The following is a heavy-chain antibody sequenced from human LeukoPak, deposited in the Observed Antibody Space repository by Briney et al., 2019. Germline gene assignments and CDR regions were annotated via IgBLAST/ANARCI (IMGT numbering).Heavy chain of an antibody. J-gene: IGHJ1*01. CDR2: ISGISATT. D-gene: IGHD4/OR15-4a*01. Sequence: GGSLRLSCAASGFTFSSSGMNWVHQAPGKGLEWVSTISGISATTYYADSVKGRFTISRDNSKNTLYLQMKSLRAEDTAVYYCAKEIYGDPTGGRFQHWGQGTLVTVSS. V-gene: IGHV3-23*01. CDR1: GFTFSSSG. CDR3: AKEIYGDPTGGRFQH.